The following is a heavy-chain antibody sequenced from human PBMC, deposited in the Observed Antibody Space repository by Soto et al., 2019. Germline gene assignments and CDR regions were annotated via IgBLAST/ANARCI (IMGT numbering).Heavy chain of an antibody. D-gene: IGHD6-13*01. CDR1: GFPLNNAW. J-gene: IGHJ3*01. V-gene: IGHV3-15*07. Sequence: EVQLVESGGGLVQPGGSLRLSCAASGFPLNNAWMNWVRQAPGKGLEWVGRVKSGSNGGTADYDSPVKGRFIISRYNDINTLYLQMSSLHTEDTAVYYCTAYTINISWVYVWGQGTMVTVSS. CDR3: TAYTINISWVYV. CDR2: VKSGSNGGTA.